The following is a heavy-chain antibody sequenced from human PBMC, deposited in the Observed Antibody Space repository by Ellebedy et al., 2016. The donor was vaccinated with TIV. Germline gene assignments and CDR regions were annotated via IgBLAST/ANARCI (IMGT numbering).Heavy chain of an antibody. J-gene: IGHJ3*02. V-gene: IGHV1-2*02. Sequence: AASVKVSCKASGYPFIGYYMHWVRLAPGQGLEWMGWVNPKSGGTKYVEEHQGRVTMTRDTSTSTVYMEVSSLRSDDTAVYFCARGLGFNGDVRGMSPSDAFDMWGQGTMITVSS. CDR1: GYPFIGYY. D-gene: IGHD4-17*01. CDR2: VNPKSGGT. CDR3: ARGLGFNGDVRGMSPSDAFDM.